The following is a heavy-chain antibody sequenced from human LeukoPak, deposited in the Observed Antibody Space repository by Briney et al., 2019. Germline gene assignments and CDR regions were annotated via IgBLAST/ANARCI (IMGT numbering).Heavy chain of an antibody. CDR1: GFTVSSNY. CDR2: IYSSRTT. V-gene: IGHV3-53*01. CDR3: AKDRGIIVVVPAAIDY. Sequence: PGGSLRLSCAASGFTVSSNYMSWVRQAPGKGLEWVSIIYSSRTTYYADSVKGRFTISRDNSKNTLYLQMNSLRAEDTAVYYCAKDRGIIVVVPAAIDYWGQGTVVTVSS. J-gene: IGHJ4*02. D-gene: IGHD2-2*01.